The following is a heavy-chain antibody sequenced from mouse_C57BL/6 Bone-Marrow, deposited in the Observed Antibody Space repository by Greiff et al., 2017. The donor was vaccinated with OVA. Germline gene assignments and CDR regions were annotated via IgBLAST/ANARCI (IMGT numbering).Heavy chain of an antibody. CDR1: GFNIKDDY. Sequence: VQLQQSGAELVRPGASVKLSCTASGFNIKDDYMHWVKQRPEQGLEWIGWIDPENGDTEYASKFQGQATITADTSSNTAYLQLSSLTSEDTAVYYCTTGSRAMDYWGQGTSVTVSS. J-gene: IGHJ4*01. CDR3: TTGSRAMDY. CDR2: IDPENGDT. V-gene: IGHV14-4*01.